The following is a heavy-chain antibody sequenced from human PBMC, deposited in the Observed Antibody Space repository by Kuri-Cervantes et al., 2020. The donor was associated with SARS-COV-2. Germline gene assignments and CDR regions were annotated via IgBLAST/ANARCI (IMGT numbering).Heavy chain of an antibody. Sequence: SLKISCAASGFTFDDYAMHWVRQAPGKGLEWVSGISWNSGSIGYADSVKGRFTISRDNAKNSLYLQMNILRSEDTAVYYCTKDLAGLGMTHWGQGTLVTVSS. D-gene: IGHD7-27*01. V-gene: IGHV3-9*01. CDR1: GFTFDDYA. J-gene: IGHJ4*02. CDR2: ISWNSGSI. CDR3: TKDLAGLGMTH.